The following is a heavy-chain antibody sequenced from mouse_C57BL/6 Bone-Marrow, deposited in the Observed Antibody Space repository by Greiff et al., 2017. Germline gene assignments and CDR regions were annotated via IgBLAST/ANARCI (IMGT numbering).Heavy chain of an antibody. V-gene: IGHV14-4*01. CDR1: GFNIKDDY. Sequence: VQLQQSGAELVRPGASVKLSCTASGFNIKDDYMHWVKQRPEQGLEWIGWIDPENGDTEYASKFQGKATITADTSSNTAYLQLSSLTSEDTAVYDCTACKGGFAYCGQGTLVPVSA. CDR3: TACKGGFAY. CDR2: IDPENGDT. J-gene: IGHJ3*01.